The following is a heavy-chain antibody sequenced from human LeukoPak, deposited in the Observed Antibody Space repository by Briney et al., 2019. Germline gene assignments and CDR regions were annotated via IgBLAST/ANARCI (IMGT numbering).Heavy chain of an antibody. V-gene: IGHV3-21*01. D-gene: IGHD5-12*01. CDR2: VSRRSSFI. CDR1: GFTFGSYS. Sequence: GGSLRLSCAASGFTFGSYSMNWVRQAPGKGLEWVSSVSRRSSFIFYADSVQGRFTISRDDAKDPLFLQMNSLRAEDTAVYYCARVSDAYDYLSDYWGQGTSVTVSS. J-gene: IGHJ4*02. CDR3: ARVSDAYDYLSDY.